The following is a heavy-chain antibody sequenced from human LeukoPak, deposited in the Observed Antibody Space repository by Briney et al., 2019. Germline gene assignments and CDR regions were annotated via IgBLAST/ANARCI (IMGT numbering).Heavy chain of an antibody. CDR1: GDSINNYY. J-gene: IGHJ4*02. CDR2: IYYSGST. CDR3: ARHLDGGNYPLEF. V-gene: IGHV4-59*08. D-gene: IGHD3-16*02. Sequence: AETLSLTCTVSGDSINNYYWRWIRQPPGQGGQWIAYIYYSGSTSYNPSLKSRVTISVDTSKNQFSLKLRSVTAADTAVYYGARHLDGGNYPLEFWGQGTLVTVSS.